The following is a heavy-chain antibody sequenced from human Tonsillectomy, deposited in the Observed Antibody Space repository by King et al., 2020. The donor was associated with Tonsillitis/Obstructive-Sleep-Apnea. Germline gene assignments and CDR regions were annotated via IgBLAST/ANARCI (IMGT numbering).Heavy chain of an antibody. CDR2: IDWDDNR. V-gene: IGHV2-70*01. Sequence: VTLKESGPALVKPTQTLTLTCSFSGFSLNTSGMCVNWIRQPPGKAPEWLALIDWDDNRYYSKSLKTRLTISKDTSKNQVVLTMTDMDPVDTATYYCARATDISNWWRGCDYWGQGTLVTVSS. J-gene: IGHJ4*02. CDR1: GFSLNTSGMC. CDR3: ARATDISNWWRGCDY. D-gene: IGHD6-13*01.